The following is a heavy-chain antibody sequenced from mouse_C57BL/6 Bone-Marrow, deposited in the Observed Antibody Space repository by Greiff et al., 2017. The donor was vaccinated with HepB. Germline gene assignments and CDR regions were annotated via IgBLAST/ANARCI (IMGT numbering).Heavy chain of an antibody. J-gene: IGHJ4*01. CDR2: IYPGNGDT. Sequence: LQESGAELVRPGASVKMSCKASGYTFTSYNMHWVKQTPRQGLEWIGAIYPGNGDTSYNQKFKGKATLTVDKSSSTAYMQLSSLTSEDSAVYFCARYGYDGGNYAMDYWGQGTSVTVSS. V-gene: IGHV1-12*01. CDR1: GYTFTSYN. D-gene: IGHD2-2*01. CDR3: ARYGYDGGNYAMDY.